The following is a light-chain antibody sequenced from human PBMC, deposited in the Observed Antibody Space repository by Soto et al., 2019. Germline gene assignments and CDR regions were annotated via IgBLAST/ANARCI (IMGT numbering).Light chain of an antibody. V-gene: IGKV3-11*01. CDR3: QQYGGSPRT. J-gene: IGKJ1*01. CDR1: QSVSSY. Sequence: EIVLTQSPATLSLSPGERATLSCRASQSVSSYLAWYQQKPGQAPRLLIYDASSRATGIPDRFSGSGSGTDFTLTISSLEPEDFAVYYCQQYGGSPRTFGQGTKVDIK. CDR2: DAS.